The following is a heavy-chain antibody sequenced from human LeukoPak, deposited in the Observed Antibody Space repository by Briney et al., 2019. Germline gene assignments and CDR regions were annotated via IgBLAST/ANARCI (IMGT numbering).Heavy chain of an antibody. J-gene: IGHJ4*02. CDR1: GFTSSSLA. D-gene: IGHD3-9*01. CDR2: ISGSGGST. CDR3: AKDRGSRYFDWARDY. V-gene: IGHV3-23*01. Sequence: GGSLRLSCAASGFTSSSLAMTWVRQAPGKGLEWVSTISGSGGSTYYADSVKGRFTISRDNSKNTLYLQMNSLRAEDTAVYYCAKDRGSRYFDWARDYWGQGTLVTVSS.